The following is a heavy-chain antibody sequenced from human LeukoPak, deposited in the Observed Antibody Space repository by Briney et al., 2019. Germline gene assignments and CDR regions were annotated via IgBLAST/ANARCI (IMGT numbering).Heavy chain of an antibody. CDR1: GYTFTNYG. CDR3: ARVPLSDASGHYYPH. D-gene: IGHD1-26*01. J-gene: IGHJ1*01. V-gene: IGHV1-3*04. CDR2: INTGTGDT. Sequence: AAVKVSCKTSGYTFTNYGMHWVRQAPRQSPEWMGWINTGTGDTKSSQRFQDRVTLTRDTSARTAYMELNSLNSEDTAVYYCARVPLSDASGHYYPHWGQGTLVTVSS.